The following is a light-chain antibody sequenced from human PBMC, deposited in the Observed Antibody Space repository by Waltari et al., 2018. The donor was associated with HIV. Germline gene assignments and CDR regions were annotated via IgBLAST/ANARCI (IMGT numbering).Light chain of an antibody. Sequence: QSALTQPASVSGSPGQPLTISCTGTSSDAGGYNYLSWYQQHPRKAPKLTIYDVSNRPSGVSNRFSGSKSGNTASLTISGLQAEDEADYYCSSYTSSSTRVFGTGTKVTVL. V-gene: IGLV2-14*03. J-gene: IGLJ1*01. CDR1: SSDAGGYNY. CDR2: DVS. CDR3: SSYTSSSTRV.